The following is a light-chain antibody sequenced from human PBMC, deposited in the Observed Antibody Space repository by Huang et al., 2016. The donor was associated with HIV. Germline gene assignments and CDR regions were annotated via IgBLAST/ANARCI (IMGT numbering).Light chain of an antibody. CDR3: QQRGDWPLT. Sequence: EIVLTQSPATLSLSPGERATLSCRASQSISSYLAWYQQKPGQAPRLLSNGASNRATGVPARFSGRGSGTDFTLTITSLEPEDFAVYYCQQRGDWPLTFGGGTKVEIK. V-gene: IGKV3-11*01. J-gene: IGKJ4*01. CDR1: QSISSY. CDR2: GAS.